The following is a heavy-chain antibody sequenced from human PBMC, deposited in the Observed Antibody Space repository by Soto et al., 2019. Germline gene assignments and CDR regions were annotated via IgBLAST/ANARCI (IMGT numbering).Heavy chain of an antibody. J-gene: IGHJ4*02. CDR3: ARATLSGSYYNV. D-gene: IGHD3-10*01. CDR1: GGSFSGYY. CDR2: INHSGST. Sequence: QVQLQQWGAGLLKPSETLSLTCAVYGGSFSGYYWSWIRQPPVKGLEWIGEINHSGSTNYTPSLKSRVTISVDTSKNQFSLKLSSVTAADTAVYYCARATLSGSYYNVWGQGTLVTVSS. V-gene: IGHV4-34*01.